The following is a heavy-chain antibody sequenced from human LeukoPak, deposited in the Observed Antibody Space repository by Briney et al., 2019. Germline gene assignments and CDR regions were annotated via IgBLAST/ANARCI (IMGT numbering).Heavy chain of an antibody. J-gene: IGHJ4*02. D-gene: IGHD3-10*01. Sequence: RPLRLSCAASGFTFSTYVIHWVRQAPGKGLDWVAVMSFDGKNTYYADSVKGRFTVSRDNSKNTLYLQMNSLRPEDTAVYYCAREGFYGSGSSPTFYFDYWGQGTLVTVSS. CDR1: GFTFSTYV. V-gene: IGHV3-30*04. CDR3: AREGFYGSGSSPTFYFDY. CDR2: MSFDGKNT.